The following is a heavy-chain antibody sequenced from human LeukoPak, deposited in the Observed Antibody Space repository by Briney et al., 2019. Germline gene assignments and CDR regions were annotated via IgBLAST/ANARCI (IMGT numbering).Heavy chain of an antibody. D-gene: IGHD3-22*01. J-gene: IGHJ4*02. V-gene: IGHV1-2*06. CDR2: INPNSGGT. CDR3: ARMHYYDSSGYYFDY. CDR1: GYTFTGYY. Sequence: ASVKVSCKASGYTFTGYYMHWVRQAPGQGLEWMGRINPNSGGTNYAQKFQGRVTMTRDTSISTAYMELSRLRSDDTAVYYCARMHYYDSSGYYFDYWGQGTLVTVSS.